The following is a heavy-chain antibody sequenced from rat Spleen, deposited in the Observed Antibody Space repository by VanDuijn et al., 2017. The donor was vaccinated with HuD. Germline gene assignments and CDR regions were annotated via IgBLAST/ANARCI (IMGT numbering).Heavy chain of an antibody. CDR1: GFTFSDYY. D-gene: IGHD1-4*01. J-gene: IGHJ2*01. V-gene: IGHV5-7*01. Sequence: EVQLVESGGGLEQPGRSLKLSCAASGFTFSDYYMAWVRQAPTKGLEWVATISSDGGRNFYRDSVKGRFTISRDNAKSTLYLQMDSLRSEHTATYDCARRHFGYTDYFDYWGQVVMVTVSS. CDR2: ISSDGGRN. CDR3: ARRHFGYTDYFDY.